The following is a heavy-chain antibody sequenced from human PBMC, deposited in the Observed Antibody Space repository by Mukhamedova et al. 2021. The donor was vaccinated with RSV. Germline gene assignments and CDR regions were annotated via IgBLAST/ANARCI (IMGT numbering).Heavy chain of an antibody. V-gene: IGHV3-74*01. CDR3: ARGGEPGGFDY. D-gene: IGHD2-15*01. J-gene: IGHJ4*02. CDR2: IKGDGRSI. Sequence: GFTFSNYWMFWVRQAPGKGLAWVAGIKGDGRSIIYADSVKSRFTLSRDNAKNTLHLQMNSLRADDTAVYYCARGGEPGGFDYWGQ. CDR1: GFTFSNYW.